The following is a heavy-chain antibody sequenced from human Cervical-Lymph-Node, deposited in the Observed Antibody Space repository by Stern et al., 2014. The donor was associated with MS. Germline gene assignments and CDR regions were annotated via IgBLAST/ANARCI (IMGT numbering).Heavy chain of an antibody. V-gene: IGHV2-5*02. D-gene: IGHD3-22*01. J-gene: IGHJ6*02. Sequence: QITLKESGPTLVKPTQTLTLTCTFSGFSLSTSGVGVAWIRQPPVKALEWLALIYWDDDKRYSPSLKSRLTITKDTSKNQVVLTMTNMDPVDTATYYCARGEYYFDSSGYYGYYYGMDVWGQGTTVTVSS. CDR1: GFSLSTSGVG. CDR3: ARGEYYFDSSGYYGYYYGMDV. CDR2: IYWDDDK.